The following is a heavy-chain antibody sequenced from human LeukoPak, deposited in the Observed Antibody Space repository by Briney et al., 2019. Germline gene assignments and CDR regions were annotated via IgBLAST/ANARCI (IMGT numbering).Heavy chain of an antibody. CDR3: AAPRNYDFWSGYWDYYYGMDV. Sequence: SVKVSCKASGFTFTSSAMQWVRQARGQRLEWIGWIVVCSGNTNYAQKFQERVTIARDMSTSTAYMELSSLRSEDTAVYYCAAPRNYDFWSGYWDYYYGMDVWGQGTTVTVSS. CDR1: GFTFTSSA. V-gene: IGHV1-58*02. CDR2: IVVCSGNT. D-gene: IGHD3-3*01. J-gene: IGHJ6*02.